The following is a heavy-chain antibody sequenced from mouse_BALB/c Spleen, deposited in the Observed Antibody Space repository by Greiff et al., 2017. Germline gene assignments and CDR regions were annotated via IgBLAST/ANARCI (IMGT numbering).Heavy chain of an antibody. CDR3: AREATMITTGAWFAY. Sequence: QVQLQQSGPELVRPGVSVKISCKGSSYTFTDYAMHWVKQSHAKSLEWIGVISTYYGNTNYNQKFKGKATMTVDKSSSTAYMELARLTSEDSAVYYCAREATMITTGAWFAYWGQGTLVTVSA. CDR1: SYTFTDYA. V-gene: IGHV1-67*01. D-gene: IGHD2-4*01. CDR2: ISTYYGNT. J-gene: IGHJ3*01.